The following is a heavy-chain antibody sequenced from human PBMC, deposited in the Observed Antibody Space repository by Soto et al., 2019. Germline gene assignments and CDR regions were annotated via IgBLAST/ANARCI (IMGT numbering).Heavy chain of an antibody. J-gene: IGHJ6*02. CDR1: GGSFSGYY. Sequence: SETLSLTCAVYGGSFSGYYWSWIRQPPGKGLEWIGEINHSGSTNYNPSLKSRVTISVDTSKNQFSLKLSSVTAADTAVYYCARAEVEMATTNAAMVDYYYGMDVWGQGTTVTVSS. V-gene: IGHV4-34*01. D-gene: IGHD2-21*01. CDR2: INHSGST. CDR3: ARAEVEMATTNAAMVDYYYGMDV.